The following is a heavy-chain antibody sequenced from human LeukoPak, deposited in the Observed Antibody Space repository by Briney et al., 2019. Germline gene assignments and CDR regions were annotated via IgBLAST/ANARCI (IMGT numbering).Heavy chain of an antibody. J-gene: IGHJ4*02. Sequence: ASVKVSCKASGYTFTSYYMHWVRQAPGQGLEWMGIINPSGGSTSYAQKFQGRVTMTRDTSTSTVYMELSSLRAEDKALYYCAKDASSFHFDSNFREWGQGTLVTVSS. CDR2: INPSGGST. D-gene: IGHD4-11*01. V-gene: IGHV1-46*01. CDR1: GYTFTSYY. CDR3: AKDASSFHFDSNFRE.